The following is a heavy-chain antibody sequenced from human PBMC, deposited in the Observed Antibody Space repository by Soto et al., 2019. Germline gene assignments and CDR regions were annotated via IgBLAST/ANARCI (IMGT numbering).Heavy chain of an antibody. CDR3: VTGYGTGTGCDDDFLAF. CDR2: VKRKTNGGTT. Sequence: EVQLVESGGGLVKPGGSLRLSCAASGFTFTNAWMSWVRQAPGKGLEWVGRVKRKTNGGTTDYAAPVKDRFNISRDDSKITLYLQKNKKKAVNTACYCLVTGYGTGTGCDDDFLAFWGEITPVTVSS. CDR1: GFTFTNAW. J-gene: IGHJ4*02. D-gene: IGHD3-10*01. V-gene: IGHV3-15*01.